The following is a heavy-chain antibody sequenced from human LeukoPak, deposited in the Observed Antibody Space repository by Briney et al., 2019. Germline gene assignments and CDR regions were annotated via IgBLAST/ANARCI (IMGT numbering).Heavy chain of an antibody. CDR1: GFTFSSYS. V-gene: IGHV3-21*01. D-gene: IGHD3-9*01. J-gene: IGHJ6*02. CDR2: ISSSSSYI. Sequence: GGSLRLSCAASGFTFSSYSMNWVRQAPGKGLEWVSSISSSSSYIYYADSVKGRFTISRDNAKNSLYLQMNSLRAEDTAVYYCARETNHYDILTGSTIRGMDVWGQGTTVTVSS. CDR3: ARETNHYDILTGSTIRGMDV.